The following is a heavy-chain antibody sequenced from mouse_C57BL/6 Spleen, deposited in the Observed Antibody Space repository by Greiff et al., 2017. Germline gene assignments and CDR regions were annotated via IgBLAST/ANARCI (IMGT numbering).Heavy chain of an antibody. Sequence: QVQLQQSGAELVRPGTSVKMSCKASGYTFTNYWIGWAKQRPGHGLEWIGDIYPGGGYTNYNEKFKGKATLTADKSSSTAYMQFSSLTSEDSAIYYCARHQDWYFDVWGTGTTVTVSS. J-gene: IGHJ1*03. CDR3: ARHQDWYFDV. V-gene: IGHV1-63*01. CDR2: IYPGGGYT. CDR1: GYTFTNYW. D-gene: IGHD3-2*02.